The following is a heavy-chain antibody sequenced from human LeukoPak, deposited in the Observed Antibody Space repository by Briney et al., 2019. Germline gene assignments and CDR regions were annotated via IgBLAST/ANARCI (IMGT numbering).Heavy chain of an antibody. Sequence: GGSLRLSCAASGFTFISYGMSWVRQAPGKGLEWVLYISSSSSIRYYADSVKGRFTISRDNAKNSLYLQMNSLRAEDTAVYYCARGGHYDSVWGRYRQKDGFDYRGQGTLVTVSS. J-gene: IGHJ4*02. CDR3: ARGGHYDSVWGRYRQKDGFDY. CDR2: ISSSSSIR. CDR1: GFTFISYG. V-gene: IGHV3-48*01. D-gene: IGHD3-16*02.